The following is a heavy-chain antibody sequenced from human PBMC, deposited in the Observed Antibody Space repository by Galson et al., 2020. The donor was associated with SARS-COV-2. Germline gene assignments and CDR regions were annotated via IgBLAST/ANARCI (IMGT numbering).Heavy chain of an antibody. J-gene: IGHJ6*02. CDR3: GRGGYGDLKRGYYGMDG. V-gene: IGHV3-13*01. D-gene: IGHD4-17*01. Sequence: GESLKISCAASGFIFSSYDMHWVRQATGKGLEWVSAIGPAGDTYYPGSVKGRFTISRENAKKSLYLQMNSLRAGDTAVYYCGRGGYGDLKRGYYGMDGWGQGTTVTVSS. CDR1: GFIFSSYD. CDR2: IGPAGDT.